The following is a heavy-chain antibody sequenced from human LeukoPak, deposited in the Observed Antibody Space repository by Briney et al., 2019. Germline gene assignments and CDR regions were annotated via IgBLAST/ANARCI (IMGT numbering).Heavy chain of an antibody. Sequence: SETLSLTCAVYGGSFSGYYWSWIRQPPGKGLEWIGEINHSGSTNYNPSLKSRVTISVDTSKNQFSLKLSSVTAADTAVYYCARRIISEFSIDEGNWLDPWGQGILVTVSS. V-gene: IGHV4-34*01. CDR2: INHSGST. D-gene: IGHD2/OR15-2a*01. J-gene: IGHJ5*01. CDR3: ARRIISEFSIDEGNWLDP. CDR1: GGSFSGYY.